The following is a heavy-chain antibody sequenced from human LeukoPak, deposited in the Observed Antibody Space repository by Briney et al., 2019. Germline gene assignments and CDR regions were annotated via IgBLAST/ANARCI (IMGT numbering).Heavy chain of an antibody. CDR1: GGSIRSYY. V-gene: IGHV4-4*07. Sequence: SETLSLTCTVSGGSIRSYYWSWIRQPAGKGLEWIGRIYTSGSTNYNPSLKSRVTMSVDTSKNQFSLKLSSVTAADTAVYYCARSRYFDWPYTQGYFDYWGQGTLVTVSS. D-gene: IGHD3-9*01. J-gene: IGHJ4*02. CDR2: IYTSGST. CDR3: ARSRYFDWPYTQGYFDY.